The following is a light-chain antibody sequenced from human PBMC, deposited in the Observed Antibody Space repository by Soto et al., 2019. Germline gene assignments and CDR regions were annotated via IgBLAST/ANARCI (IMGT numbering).Light chain of an antibody. CDR1: QSISSY. V-gene: IGKV1-39*01. CDR3: QQSYSTPPIT. Sequence: DIQMTQSPSSLSASVGDRVTITCRASQSISSYLNWYQQKPGKAPKLLIYAASSLQSRVPSRFSGRGSGTDFTLTISSLQPEDFATYYCQQSYSTPPITFGQGTRLEIK. CDR2: AAS. J-gene: IGKJ5*01.